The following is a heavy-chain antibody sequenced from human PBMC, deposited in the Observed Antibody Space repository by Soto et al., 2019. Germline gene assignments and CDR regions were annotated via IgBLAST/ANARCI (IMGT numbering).Heavy chain of an antibody. J-gene: IGHJ5*02. CDR1: GFSLRTSGGG. CDR3: AKSGSSGWYYWFDT. Sequence: SGATLVNPPQTRTLTCIFSGFSLRTSGGGAGGIRQPPGKALEWLGFIYWNDDKRYSPSLKSRLTITKDTSKNQLVLTMTSMDPVDTAPYYCAKSGSSGWYYWFDTWGQGTMVTVSS. D-gene: IGHD6-19*01. V-gene: IGHV2-5*01. CDR2: IYWNDDK.